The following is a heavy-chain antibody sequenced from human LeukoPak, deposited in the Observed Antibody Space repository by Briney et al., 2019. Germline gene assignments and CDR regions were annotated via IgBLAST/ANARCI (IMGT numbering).Heavy chain of an antibody. Sequence: PGRSLRLSCAASGFTFSSYPIHWVRQAPGKGLEWVAVISYDGSNKYYADSVKGRFTISRDNSKNTLYLQMNSLRAEDTAVYYCARDPPWFDPWGQGTLVTVSS. CDR1: GFTFSSYP. CDR3: ARDPPWFDP. CDR2: ISYDGSNK. J-gene: IGHJ5*02. V-gene: IGHV3-30-3*01.